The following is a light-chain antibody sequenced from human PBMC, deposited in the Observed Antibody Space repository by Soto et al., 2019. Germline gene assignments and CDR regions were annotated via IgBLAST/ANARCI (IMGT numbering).Light chain of an antibody. J-gene: IGLJ2*01. CDR3: QSYDISLSGVV. CDR2: GNS. CDR1: SSNIGAGYD. Sequence: QSVLTQPPSVSGAPGQRVTISCTGSSSNIGAGYDVHWYQQLPGTAPKLLIYGNSNRPSGVPDRFSGSKSGTSASLAITGLQAEDVADYYCQSYDISLSGVVFGGGTKLTVL. V-gene: IGLV1-40*01.